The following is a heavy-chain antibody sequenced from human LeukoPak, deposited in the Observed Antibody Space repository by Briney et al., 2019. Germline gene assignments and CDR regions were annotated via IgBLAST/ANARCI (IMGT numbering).Heavy chain of an antibody. J-gene: IGHJ6*02. CDR2: ISSGGTTI. V-gene: IGHV3-11*01. D-gene: IGHD3-16*02. Sequence: GGSLRLSCAASGFSFSDYYMSWIRQAPGKGLEWVSYISSGGTTIYYADSVKGRFTISRDNAKNSLYLQMNSLRVEDTAVYYCARFPSVRTRHIKCGVDVWGQGTTVTVSS. CDR3: ARFPSVRTRHIKCGVDV. CDR1: GFSFSDYY.